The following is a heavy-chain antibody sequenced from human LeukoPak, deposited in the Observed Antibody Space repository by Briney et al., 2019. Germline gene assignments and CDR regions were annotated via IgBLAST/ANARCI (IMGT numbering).Heavy chain of an antibody. CDR1: GGTFSSYA. J-gene: IGHJ4*02. CDR3: ARVLSGEAAAFDY. D-gene: IGHD2-2*01. V-gene: IGHV1-69*13. Sequence: GASVKVSCKASGGTFSSYAISWVRQAPGQGLEWMGGIIPIFGTANYAQKFQGRVTITADESTSTAYMELSSLRSEDTAVYYCARVLSGEAAAFDYWGQGTLVTVSS. CDR2: IIPIFGTA.